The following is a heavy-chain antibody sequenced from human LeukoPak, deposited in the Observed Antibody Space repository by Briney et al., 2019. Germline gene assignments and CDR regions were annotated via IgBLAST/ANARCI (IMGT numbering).Heavy chain of an antibody. D-gene: IGHD6-19*01. Sequence: PGGSLRLSCAASGFTFSVAWMSWVRQAPGKGLEWLGRIKSRTDGGTTDYAAPVKGRFTISRDDSKNTLHLQMNSLKTEDTAVYYCTTEASDTSDGHYYYYGMDVWGQGTTVTVSS. V-gene: IGHV3-15*01. CDR3: TTEASDTSDGHYYYYGMDV. J-gene: IGHJ6*02. CDR2: IKSRTDGGTT. CDR1: GFTFSVAW.